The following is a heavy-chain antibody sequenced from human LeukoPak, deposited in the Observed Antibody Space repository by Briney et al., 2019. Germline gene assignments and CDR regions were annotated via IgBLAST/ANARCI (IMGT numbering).Heavy chain of an antibody. Sequence: GRSLGLSCVASGITFSSHGMDWVRQAPGKGLEWVAVIAADGGVKHYADSVKGRFTLSRDNSKNTLYLQMNSLSVEDTAVYYCAREATWGQWYFDHWGQGTPVTVSS. J-gene: IGHJ4*02. D-gene: IGHD6-19*01. V-gene: IGHV3-30*03. CDR1: GITFSSHG. CDR3: AREATWGQWYFDH. CDR2: IAADGGVK.